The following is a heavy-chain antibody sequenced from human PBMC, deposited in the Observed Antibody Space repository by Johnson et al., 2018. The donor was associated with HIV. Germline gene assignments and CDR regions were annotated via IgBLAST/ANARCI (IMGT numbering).Heavy chain of an antibody. CDR1: GFTFSRYW. D-gene: IGHD2-21*02. Sequence: VQLVESGGGLVQPGGSLRLSCAASGFTFSRYWMHWVRQAPGKGLVWVSRINTDGSSTSYADSVKGRFPISRDNAKNTLYLQMNSLRSEDTAVYYCAKDHIVVVTAKDAFDIWGQGTMVTVSS. V-gene: IGHV3-74*01. CDR3: AKDHIVVVTAKDAFDI. CDR2: INTDGSST. J-gene: IGHJ3*02.